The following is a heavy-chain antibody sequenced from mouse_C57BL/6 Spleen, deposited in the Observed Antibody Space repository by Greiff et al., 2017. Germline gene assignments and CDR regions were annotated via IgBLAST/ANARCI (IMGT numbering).Heavy chain of an antibody. D-gene: IGHD2-5*01. CDR3: ARSDYSNYFWYFDV. Sequence: EVQLQQSGPELVKPGASVKISCKASGYSFTDYNTNWVKQSNGKSLEWIGVINPNYGTTSYNQKFKGKATLTVDQSSSTAYMQLNSLTSEDSAVYYCARSDYSNYFWYFDVWGTGTTVTVSS. V-gene: IGHV1-39*01. J-gene: IGHJ1*03. CDR2: INPNYGTT. CDR1: GYSFTDYN.